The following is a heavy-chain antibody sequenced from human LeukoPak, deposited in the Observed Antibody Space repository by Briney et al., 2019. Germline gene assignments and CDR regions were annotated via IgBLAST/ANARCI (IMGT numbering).Heavy chain of an antibody. CDR2: INSDGSST. CDR1: RFTFSTYW. V-gene: IGHV3-74*01. Sequence: GGSLRLSCAASRFTFSTYWMHWVRQAPGKGLVWVSRINSDGSSTSYADSVKGRFTISRDNAKNTLYLQMNSLRAEDTAVYYCARPRGYSYGFDYWGQGTLVTVSS. J-gene: IGHJ4*02. D-gene: IGHD5-18*01. CDR3: ARPRGYSYGFDY.